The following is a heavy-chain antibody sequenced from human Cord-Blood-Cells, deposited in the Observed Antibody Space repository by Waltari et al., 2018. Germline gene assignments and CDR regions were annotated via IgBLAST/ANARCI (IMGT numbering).Heavy chain of an antibody. V-gene: IGHV1-2*02. Sequence: QVPLVQSGAEVKKPGASVKVSCKASGSTFTAYYLHWGRPRPGQGLEWMGWINPNSGGTNYAQKFQGRVTMTRDTSISTAYMELSRLRSDDTAVYYCARVRNRYSSSWYDYWGQGTLVTVSS. CDR3: ARVRNRYSSSWYDY. CDR1: GSTFTAYY. D-gene: IGHD6-13*01. J-gene: IGHJ4*02. CDR2: INPNSGGT.